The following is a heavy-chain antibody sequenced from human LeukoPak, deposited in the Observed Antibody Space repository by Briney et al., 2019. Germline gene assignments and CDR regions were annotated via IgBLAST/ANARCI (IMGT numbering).Heavy chain of an antibody. CDR2: ISYDGSNK. J-gene: IGHJ4*02. V-gene: IGHV3-30*18. D-gene: IGHD5-18*01. Sequence: GGSLRLSCAASGFTFSSYGMPWVRQAPGKGLEWVAVISYDGSNKYYADSVKGRFTISRDNSKNTLYLQMNSLRAEDTAVYHCAKDTRTAMAPRTVGYWGQGTLVTVSS. CDR1: GFTFSSYG. CDR3: AKDTRTAMAPRTVGY.